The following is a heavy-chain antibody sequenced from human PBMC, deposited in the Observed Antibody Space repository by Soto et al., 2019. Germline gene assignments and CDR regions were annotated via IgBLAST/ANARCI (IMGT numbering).Heavy chain of an antibody. V-gene: IGHV3-53*01. D-gene: IGHD2-15*01. CDR3: ARIPYCSRGSCYSGWYFDL. CDR2: IYSGGST. CDR1: GFTVSSNY. J-gene: IGHJ2*01. Sequence: EVQLVESGGGLIQPGGSLRLSCAASGFTVSSNYMTWVRQAPGKGLEWVSVIYSGGSTYYADFVKGRFTISRDNSKSTVYLQMNSLRAEDPAVYYCARIPYCSRGSCYSGWYFDLWGRGTLVTVSS.